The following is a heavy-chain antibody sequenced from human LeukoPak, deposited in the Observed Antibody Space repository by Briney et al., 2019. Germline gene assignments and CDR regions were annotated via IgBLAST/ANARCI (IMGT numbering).Heavy chain of an antibody. D-gene: IGHD3-22*01. J-gene: IGHJ4*02. V-gene: IGHV1-18*01. CDR3: ARGSSGYSYYYDSSGYFY. CDR1: GYTFTSYG. Sequence: GASVKVSCKASGYTFTSYGISWVRQAPGQGLEWMGWISAYNGNTNYAQKLQGRVTMTTDTSTSTAYMELRSLRSDDTAVYYCARGSSGYSYYYDSSGYFYWGQGTLVTVSS. CDR2: ISAYNGNT.